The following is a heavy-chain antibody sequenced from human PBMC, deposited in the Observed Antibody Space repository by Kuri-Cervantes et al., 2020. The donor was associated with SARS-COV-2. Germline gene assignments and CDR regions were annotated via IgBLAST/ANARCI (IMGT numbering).Heavy chain of an antibody. CDR2: IYYSGST. D-gene: IGHD3-22*01. J-gene: IGHJ4*02. Sequence: ESLKISCALYGGLFSGYYWSWIRQPPGKGLEWIGYIYYSGSTYYNPSLKSRVTISVDRSKNQFSLKLSSVTAADTAVYYCARVIVGAFDYWGQGTLVTVSS. V-gene: IGHV4-59*08. CDR1: GGLFSGYY. CDR3: ARVIVGAFDY.